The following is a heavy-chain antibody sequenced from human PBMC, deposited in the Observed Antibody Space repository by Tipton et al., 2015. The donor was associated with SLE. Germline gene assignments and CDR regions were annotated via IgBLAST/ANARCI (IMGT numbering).Heavy chain of an antibody. CDR3: AKDVSAERRYFDL. CDR2: VWYDGSNK. Sequence: SLRLSCAASGFTFSSYGMPWVRQAPGKGLEGVAVVWYDGSNKYYADSVKGRFTISRDNSKNTLYLQMNGLRAEDTAVYYCAKDVSAERRYFDLWGRGTLVTVSS. V-gene: IGHV3-33*06. D-gene: IGHD1-26*01. CDR1: GFTFSSYG. J-gene: IGHJ2*01.